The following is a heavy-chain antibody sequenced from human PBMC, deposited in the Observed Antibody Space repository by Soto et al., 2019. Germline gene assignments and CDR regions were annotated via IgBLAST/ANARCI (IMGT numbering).Heavy chain of an antibody. CDR3: AKVLYDSSGYYYDY. Sequence: GGSLRLSCAASGFTFDDYAMHWVRQAPGKGLEWVSLISWDGGSTYYADSVKGRFTISRDNSKNSLYLQMNSLRAEDTALYYCAKVLYDSSGYYYDYWGQGTLVTVSS. CDR1: GFTFDDYA. J-gene: IGHJ4*02. V-gene: IGHV3-43D*03. D-gene: IGHD3-22*01. CDR2: ISWDGGST.